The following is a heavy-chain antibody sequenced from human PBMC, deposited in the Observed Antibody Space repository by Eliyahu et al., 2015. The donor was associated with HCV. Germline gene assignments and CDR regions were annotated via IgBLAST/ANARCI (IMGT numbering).Heavy chain of an antibody. CDR2: INNDGTTK. CDR1: GFTFSNYI. CDR3: VRDGSYNLDH. Sequence: SLTLSCETSGFTFSNYIMHWVRQAPGKGLVWVSRINNDGTTKRLADSVKGRFAVSRDNDKSTLYLQMNILRPEDTAVYFCVRDGSYNLDHWGQGTLVTVSS. V-gene: IGHV3-74*01. D-gene: IGHD1-26*01. J-gene: IGHJ4*02.